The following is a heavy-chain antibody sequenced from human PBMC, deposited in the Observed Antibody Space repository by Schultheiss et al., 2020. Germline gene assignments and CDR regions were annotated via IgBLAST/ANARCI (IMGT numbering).Heavy chain of an antibody. Sequence: SETLSLTCTVSGGSISSYYWSWIRQPPGKGLEWIGSIYYSGSTYYNPSLKSRVTISVDTSKNQFSLKLSSVTAADTAVYYCARGRGVAAAGTDYYGMDVWGQGTTVTVSS. J-gene: IGHJ6*02. CDR3: ARGRGVAAAGTDYYGMDV. D-gene: IGHD6-13*01. CDR2: IYYSGST. CDR1: GGSISSYY. V-gene: IGHV4-59*05.